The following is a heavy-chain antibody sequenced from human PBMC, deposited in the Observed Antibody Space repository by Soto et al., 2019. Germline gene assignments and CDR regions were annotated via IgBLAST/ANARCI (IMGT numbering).Heavy chain of an antibody. CDR2: ISGGGSTT. V-gene: IGHV3-23*01. Sequence: EVQLLESGGGLVQTEGSLRLSCAASGFTFSSYAMSWVRQAPGKGLEWVSGISGGGSTTYYADSVKGRFTISRDNSKNKLYLQVNSLRAEDTAVYYCARDQAAGGTISRYFQDWGQGTLVTVSS. J-gene: IGHJ1*01. CDR3: ARDQAAGGTISRYFQD. D-gene: IGHD6-13*01. CDR1: GFTFSSYA.